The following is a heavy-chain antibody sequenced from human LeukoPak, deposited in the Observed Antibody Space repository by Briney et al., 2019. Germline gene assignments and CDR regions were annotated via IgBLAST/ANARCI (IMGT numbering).Heavy chain of an antibody. CDR2: ISGSGGST. CDR1: GFTFSSYA. V-gene: IGHV3-23*01. CDR3: AKGDTAMVTGPYYYYYYGMDV. Sequence: PGGSLRLSCAASGFTFSSYAMSWVRQAPGQGLEWVSAISGSGGSTYYADSVKGRFTISRDNSKNTLYLQMNSLRAEDTAVYYCAKGDTAMVTGPYYYYYYGMDVWGQGTTVTVSS. D-gene: IGHD5-18*01. J-gene: IGHJ6*02.